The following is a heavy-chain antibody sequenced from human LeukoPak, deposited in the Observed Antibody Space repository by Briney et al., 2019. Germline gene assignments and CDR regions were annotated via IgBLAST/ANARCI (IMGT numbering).Heavy chain of an antibody. CDR3: ARDCSGNSCYPY. D-gene: IGHD2-15*01. Sequence: SETLSLTCTVSGGSISTYYWSWIRQPAGKGLEWIGRIYSSGSTDYNPSLKSRVTMSVDKSTNQFSLKLSSMTAADTAVYYCARDCSGNSCYPYWGQGTLVTVSS. CDR1: GGSISTYY. J-gene: IGHJ4*02. CDR2: IYSSGST. V-gene: IGHV4-4*07.